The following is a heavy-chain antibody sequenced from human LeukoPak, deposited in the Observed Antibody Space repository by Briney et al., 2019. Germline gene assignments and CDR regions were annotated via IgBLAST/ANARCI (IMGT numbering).Heavy chain of an antibody. Sequence: GGSLRLSCAASGFTFSSYSMNWVRQAPGEGLEWVSSISSSDSYIYYADSVKGRFTIPRDNAKNSLYLQMNSLRAEDTAVYYCAREFDTSGYYPYFQHWGQGTLVTVSS. CDR1: GFTFSSYS. V-gene: IGHV3-21*01. CDR2: ISSSDSYI. J-gene: IGHJ1*01. D-gene: IGHD3-22*01. CDR3: AREFDTSGYYPYFQH.